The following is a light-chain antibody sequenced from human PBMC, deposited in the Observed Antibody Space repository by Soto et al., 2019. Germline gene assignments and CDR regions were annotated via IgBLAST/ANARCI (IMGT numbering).Light chain of an antibody. CDR2: AAS. CDR1: QNIDNY. J-gene: IGKJ2*03. V-gene: IGKV1-39*01. Sequence: DIQVTQSPSSLSASVGDRLTITCRASQNIDNYLNWYHQKPGKAPNLLIYAASTLQNGVPSRFAGSRSGTHFTLTTRSLKPEDFGTYYCQKSLSTPIYSVGTGNKGEIK. CDR3: QKSLSTPIYS.